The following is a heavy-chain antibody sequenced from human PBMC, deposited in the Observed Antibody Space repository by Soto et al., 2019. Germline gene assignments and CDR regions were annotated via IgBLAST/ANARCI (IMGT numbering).Heavy chain of an antibody. Sequence: GSLRLSCAASGFTFSSYAMSWVRQSPGKGLEWVSAISGSGGSTYYADSVKGRFTISRDNSKNTLYLQMNSLRAEDTAVYYCAKDLRPFGGRIFGVVFDYWGQGTLVTVSS. D-gene: IGHD3-3*02. J-gene: IGHJ4*02. CDR2: ISGSGGST. CDR3: AKDLRPFGGRIFGVVFDY. CDR1: GFTFSSYA. V-gene: IGHV3-23*01.